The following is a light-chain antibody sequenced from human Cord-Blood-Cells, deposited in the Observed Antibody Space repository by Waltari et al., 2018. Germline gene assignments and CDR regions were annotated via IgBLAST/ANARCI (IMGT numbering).Light chain of an antibody. CDR2: AAP. CDR1: QGISSS. J-gene: IGKJ4*01. CDR3: RQDYSYPLT. Sequence: AIRMTQSPSSFSASTGDRGTITCRASQGISSSLARYQQKPGKAPKPLLYAAPTLQSGVPSRFSGIGSGTDFALTISCLQSEDFATYYCRQDYSYPLTFGGGTKVEIK. V-gene: IGKV1-8*01.